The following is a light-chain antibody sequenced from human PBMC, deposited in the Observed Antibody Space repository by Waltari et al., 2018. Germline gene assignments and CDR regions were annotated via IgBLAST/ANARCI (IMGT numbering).Light chain of an antibody. J-gene: IGLJ1*01. CDR3: CSYAGGSAFV. CDR1: SRDLGSYNL. CDR2: GVS. Sequence: QSALTQPASVSGSPGPSITISCTGTSRDLGSYNLVSWYQHRPGKAPKLIIYGVSKRPSGVSNRFSGSKSGNTASLTISGLRTEDEADYYCCSYAGGSAFVFGTGTKITVL. V-gene: IGLV2-23*02.